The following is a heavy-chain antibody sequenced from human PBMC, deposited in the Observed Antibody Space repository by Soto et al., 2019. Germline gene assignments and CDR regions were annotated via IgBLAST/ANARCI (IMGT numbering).Heavy chain of an antibody. J-gene: IGHJ6*02. CDR2: IYYSGST. V-gene: IGHV4-31*03. CDR3: ARSGRYGVVAATPYYYGMDV. Sequence: QVQLQESGPGLVKPSQTLSLTCTVSGGSISGGGYYWSWIRQHPGKGLEWIGYIYYSGSTYYNPSLKSRVTISVDTSKNQFSLKLSSVTAADTAVYYCARSGRYGVVAATPYYYGMDVWGQGTTVTVSS. CDR1: GGSISGGGYY. D-gene: IGHD2-15*01.